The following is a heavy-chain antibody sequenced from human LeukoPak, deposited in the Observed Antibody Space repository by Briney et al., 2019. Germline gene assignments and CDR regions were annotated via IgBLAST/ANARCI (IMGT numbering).Heavy chain of an antibody. D-gene: IGHD3-16*02. CDR2: INPNSGGT. V-gene: IGHV1-2*02. CDR3: ARDPATFGGVIAYDY. CDR1: GYTFTGYY. J-gene: IGHJ4*02. Sequence: ASVKVSCKASGYTFTGYYMHWVRQAPGQGLEWMGWINPNSGGTNYAQKFQGRVTMTRDTSISTAYMELSRLRSDNTAVYYCARDPATFGGVIAYDYWGQGTLVTVSS.